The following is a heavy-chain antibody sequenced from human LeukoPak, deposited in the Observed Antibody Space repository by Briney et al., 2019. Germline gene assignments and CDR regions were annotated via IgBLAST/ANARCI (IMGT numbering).Heavy chain of an antibody. J-gene: IGHJ4*02. CDR3: AIFQGSYGDNENDY. D-gene: IGHD4-17*01. CDR2: IIPMINTP. Sequence: GASVKVSCKASGGTFRSYAITWVRQAPGKGLEWMGGIIPMINTPKYAQKFQGRVSITAGESTSTGYMEVSSLRSEDTAVYYCAIFQGSYGDNENDYWGQGTLVTVSS. V-gene: IGHV1-69*13. CDR1: GGTFRSYA.